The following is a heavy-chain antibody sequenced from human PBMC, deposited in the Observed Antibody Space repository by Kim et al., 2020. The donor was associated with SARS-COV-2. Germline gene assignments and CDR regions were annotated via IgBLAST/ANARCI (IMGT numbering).Heavy chain of an antibody. CDR1: GYTFAAYG. CDR2: IGAYNGMS. V-gene: IGHV1-18*01. CDR3: ARGGRGDLFYNGKDV. J-gene: IGHJ6*02. Sequence: ASVKVSCKASGYTFAAYGISWVRQARGQGLEWMGGIGAYNGMSDYGQTFRDRITMTTEISSNTAYLEVRSLRSDDTAVYYCARGGRGDLFYNGKDVWGQGTALILSS. D-gene: IGHD2-21*02.